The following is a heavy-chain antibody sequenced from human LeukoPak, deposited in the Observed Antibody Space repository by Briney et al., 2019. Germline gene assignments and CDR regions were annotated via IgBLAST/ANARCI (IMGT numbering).Heavy chain of an antibody. CDR2: ISSSGSTI. CDR1: GFTFSSYE. CDR3: AELGITMIGGV. Sequence: GGSMRLSCGASGFTFSSYEMNWVRQAPGKGLEWVSYISSSGSTIYYADSVKGRFTISRDNAKNSLYLQMNSLRAEDTAVYYCAELGITMIGGVWGKGTTVTISS. V-gene: IGHV3-48*03. J-gene: IGHJ6*04. D-gene: IGHD3-10*02.